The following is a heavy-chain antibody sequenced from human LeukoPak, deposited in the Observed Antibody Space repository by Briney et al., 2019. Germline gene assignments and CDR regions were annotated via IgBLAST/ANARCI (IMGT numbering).Heavy chain of an antibody. J-gene: IGHJ4*02. CDR3: AKDRPFYDSSGYYSY. CDR2: ISGSGGST. CDR1: GFTFSSYA. Sequence: GGSLRLSCAASGFTFSSYAMSWVRQAPGKGLEWVSAISGSGGSTDYADSVKGRFTISRDNSKNTLYLQMNSLRAEDTAVYYCAKDRPFYDSSGYYSYWGQGTLVTVSS. D-gene: IGHD3-22*01. V-gene: IGHV3-23*01.